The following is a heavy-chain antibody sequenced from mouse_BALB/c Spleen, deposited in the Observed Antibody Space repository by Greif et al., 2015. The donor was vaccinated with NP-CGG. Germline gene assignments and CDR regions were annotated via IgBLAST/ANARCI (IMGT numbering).Heavy chain of an antibody. CDR3: TRGNGYDSSYAMDY. V-gene: IGHV1-69*02. J-gene: IGHJ4*01. CDR2: IYPSDSYT. D-gene: IGHD2-2*01. CDR1: GYTFTSYW. Sequence: QVHVKQSGAELVRPGASVKLSCKASGYTFTSYWINWVKQRPGQGLEWIGNIYPSDSYTNYNQKFKDKATLTVDKSSSTAYMQLSSPTSEDSSVYYCTRGNGYDSSYAMDYWGQGTSVTVSS.